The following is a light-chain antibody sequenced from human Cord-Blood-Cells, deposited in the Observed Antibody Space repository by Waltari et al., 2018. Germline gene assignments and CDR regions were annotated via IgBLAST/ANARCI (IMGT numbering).Light chain of an antibody. CDR2: DAS. CDR1: QVFSSS. V-gene: IGKV3-11*01. J-gene: IGKJ1*01. Sequence: EIVLTQSPATLSLPPGERATLSCRASQVFSSSFSWYQQKPGQSPRRLIYDASDRANGIPARFSGSGSGTDFTLTISSLEPEDFAVYYCQQRSNWWTFGQGTKVEIK. CDR3: QQRSNWWT.